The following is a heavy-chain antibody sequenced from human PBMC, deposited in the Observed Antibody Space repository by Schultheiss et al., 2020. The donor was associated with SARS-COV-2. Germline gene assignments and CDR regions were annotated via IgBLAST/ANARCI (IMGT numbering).Heavy chain of an antibody. V-gene: IGHV3-48*03. CDR3: ARGAGSAWFAY. CDR1: GFTFSSFA. CDR2: INEGGDVI. D-gene: IGHD6-25*01. J-gene: IGHJ4*02. Sequence: SCATSGFTFSSFAMTWVRQAPGKGLEWISYINEGGDVIFYADSIKGRFTISRDTAKSSLFLQMSSLRGDDTAVYYCARGAGSAWFAYWGRGTLVTVSS.